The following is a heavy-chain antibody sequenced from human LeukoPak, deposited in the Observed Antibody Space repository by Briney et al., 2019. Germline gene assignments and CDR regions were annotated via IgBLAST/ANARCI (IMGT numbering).Heavy chain of an antibody. CDR2: INSNGGRT. Sequence: PGGSLRLSCSASGFTFKKYAMHWVRQAPGKGLEYVSAINSNGGRTYYADSVKGRFTISRDNSKNTLFLQMSSLRSEDTAVYYCAREWRGTTVTTWGINDAFDIWGQGTMVTVSS. CDR3: AREWRGTTVTTWGINDAFDI. J-gene: IGHJ3*02. D-gene: IGHD4-17*01. V-gene: IGHV3-64*04. CDR1: GFTFKKYA.